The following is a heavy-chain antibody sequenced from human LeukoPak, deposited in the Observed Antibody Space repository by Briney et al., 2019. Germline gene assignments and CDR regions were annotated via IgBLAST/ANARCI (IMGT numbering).Heavy chain of an antibody. V-gene: IGHV1-2*02. CDR3: ARLRDDYDSSGYYPGAFDI. CDR2: INPNSGGT. D-gene: IGHD3-22*01. Sequence: ASVKVSCKASGYTFTGYYMHWVRQAPGQGLEWMGWINPNSGGTNYAQKFQGRVTMTRDTSISTAYMELSRLRSDDTAVYYCARLRDDYDSSGYYPGAFDIWGQGTMVTVSS. CDR1: GYTFTGYY. J-gene: IGHJ3*02.